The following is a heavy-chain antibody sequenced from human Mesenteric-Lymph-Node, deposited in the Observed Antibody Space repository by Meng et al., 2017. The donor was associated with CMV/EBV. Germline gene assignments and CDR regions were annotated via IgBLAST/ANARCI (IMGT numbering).Heavy chain of an antibody. CDR2: IYGGYST. CDR1: GASISTASYY. J-gene: IGHJ4*02. V-gene: IGHV3-53*01. CDR3: ARGTNRNSFDY. Sequence: ETLSLTCTVSGASISTASYYWGWIRQPPGKGLEWVSIIYGGYSTYYADSVKGRFTISRDNSKNTVYLQMNSLRAEDTALYYCARGTNRNSFDYWGQGTLVTVSS. D-gene: IGHD1-14*01.